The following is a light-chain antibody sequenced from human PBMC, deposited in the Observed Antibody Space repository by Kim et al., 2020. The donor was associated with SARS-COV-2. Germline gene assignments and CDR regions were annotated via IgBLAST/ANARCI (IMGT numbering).Light chain of an antibody. CDR1: SSDVGDFNY. Sequence: GQSITISCTGSSSDVGDFNYVSCHQQHPGKAPKLMIYDVTKRPSGVSNRFSGSKSGYTASLTISGLQAEDEADYYCSSYTGSSTYVFGTGTQLTVL. J-gene: IGLJ1*01. CDR2: DVT. V-gene: IGLV2-14*04. CDR3: SSYTGSSTYV.